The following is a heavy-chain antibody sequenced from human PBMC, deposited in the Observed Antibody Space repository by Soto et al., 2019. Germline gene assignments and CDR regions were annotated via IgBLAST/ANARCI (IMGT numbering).Heavy chain of an antibody. V-gene: IGHV1-2*02. D-gene: IGHD3-3*01. Sequence: GASVKVSCKASGYTFTGYYMHWVRQAPGQGLEWMGWINPNSGGTNCAQKFQGRVTMTRDTSISTAYMELSRLRSDDTAVYYCARDFGVVIMARLRYGMDVWGQGTTVTVSS. J-gene: IGHJ6*02. CDR3: ARDFGVVIMARLRYGMDV. CDR1: GYTFTGYY. CDR2: INPNSGGT.